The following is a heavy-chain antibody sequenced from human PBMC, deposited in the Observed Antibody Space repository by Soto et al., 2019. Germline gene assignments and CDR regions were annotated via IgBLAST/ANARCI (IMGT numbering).Heavy chain of an antibody. CDR2: INPNSGAT. Sequence: VRVSCKASLFTFTGYYMHWVRQAPGQGLEWMGWINPNSGATNYAQTFQGRVTMTSDTSISAAFMELSSLRSDDTAVYYCARTARFCSGGNCYGFDTWGQGTLVTVSS. D-gene: IGHD2-15*01. V-gene: IGHV1-2*02. CDR3: ARTARFCSGGNCYGFDT. J-gene: IGHJ5*02. CDR1: LFTFTGYY.